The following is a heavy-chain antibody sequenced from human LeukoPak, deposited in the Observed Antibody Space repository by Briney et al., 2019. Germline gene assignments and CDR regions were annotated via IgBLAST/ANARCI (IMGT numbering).Heavy chain of an antibody. J-gene: IGHJ4*02. D-gene: IGHD2-2*01. V-gene: IGHV3-33*05. Sequence: QSGGSLRLSCVASGFTFSRFGMYGVRQAPGKGPEWVAVMSFDGSQRFYADSVRGRFTISRDNSRNTLYLQMSSLRREDTAVYYCARDESGYQISYLRNWGQGTLVTVSS. CDR2: MSFDGSQR. CDR3: ARDESGYQISYLRN. CDR1: GFTFSRFG.